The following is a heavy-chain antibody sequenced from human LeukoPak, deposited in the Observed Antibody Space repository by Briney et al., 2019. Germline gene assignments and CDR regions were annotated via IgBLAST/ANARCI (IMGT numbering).Heavy chain of an antibody. CDR2: ISGSGGGT. CDR3: AKVSWANYFDY. Sequence: PGGSLRLSCAASGFTFSNYAMNWVRQAPGKGLEWVSAISGSGGGTYYADSVKGRFTISRDNSKNTLYLQMNSLRAEDTAIYYCAKVSWANYFDYWGRGTLVTVSS. CDR1: GFTFSNYA. D-gene: IGHD6-13*01. J-gene: IGHJ4*02. V-gene: IGHV3-23*01.